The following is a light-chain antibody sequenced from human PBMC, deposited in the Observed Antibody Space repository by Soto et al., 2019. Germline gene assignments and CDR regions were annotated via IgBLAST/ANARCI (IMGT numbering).Light chain of an antibody. CDR3: SSYTGGNPSYV. CDR1: SDDIGAYDR. CDR2: EVT. Sequence: QSVLTQPASVSGSPGQSITISCTGTSDDIGAYDRVSWFQQYPGKAPKLMIYEVTIRPSGVSDRFSGSKSGNTASLTVSGLQAEDEADYYCSSYTGGNPSYVFGTGTKVTVL. J-gene: IGLJ1*01. V-gene: IGLV2-8*01.